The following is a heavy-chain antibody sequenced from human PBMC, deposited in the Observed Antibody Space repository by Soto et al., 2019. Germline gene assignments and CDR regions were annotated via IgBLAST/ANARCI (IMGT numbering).Heavy chain of an antibody. CDR2: IIPIFGTA. D-gene: IGHD3-10*01. J-gene: IGHJ5*02. V-gene: IGHV1-69*13. CDR1: GGTFSSYA. Sequence: SVKVSCKASGGTFSSYAISWVRQTPGQGLEWMGGIIPIFGTANYAQKFQGRVTITADESTSTAYMELSSLRSEDTAVYYCARICVLLWFGELFMDNWFDPWGQGTLVTVSS. CDR3: ARICVLLWFGELFMDNWFDP.